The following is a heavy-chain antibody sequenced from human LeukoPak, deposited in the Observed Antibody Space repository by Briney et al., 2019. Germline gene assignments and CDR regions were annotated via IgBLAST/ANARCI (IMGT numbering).Heavy chain of an antibody. CDR3: ARNGGYSYGDVFYFDY. CDR2: ISSSSSYI. Sequence: GGSLRLSCAASGFTFSSYAMSWVRQAPGKGLEWVSSISSSSSYIYYADSVKGRFTISRDNAKNSLYLQMNSLRAEDTAVYYCARNGGYSYGDVFYFDYRGQGTLVTVSS. V-gene: IGHV3-21*01. J-gene: IGHJ4*02. D-gene: IGHD5-18*01. CDR1: GFTFSSYA.